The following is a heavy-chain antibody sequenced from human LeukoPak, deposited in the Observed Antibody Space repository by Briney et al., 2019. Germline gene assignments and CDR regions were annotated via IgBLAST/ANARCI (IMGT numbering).Heavy chain of an antibody. Sequence: PGGSLRLSCVASGFTFSSYWMSWVRQTPGKGLEWVANIKQDGSEKNYVDSVEGRFTISRDNAKNSLYLQMNSLRADDTAVYYCARERGSGSYHPFDPWGQGTLATVSS. D-gene: IGHD3-10*01. CDR3: ARERGSGSYHPFDP. CDR2: IKQDGSEK. V-gene: IGHV3-7*01. CDR1: GFTFSSYW. J-gene: IGHJ5*02.